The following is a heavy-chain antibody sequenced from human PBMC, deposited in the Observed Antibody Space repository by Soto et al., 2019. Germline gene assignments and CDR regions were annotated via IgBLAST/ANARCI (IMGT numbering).Heavy chain of an antibody. J-gene: IGHJ4*02. V-gene: IGHV3-7*05. Sequence: EVQLVESGGGLVQPGGSLRLSCAASGFIFSDYWMTWVRQAPGKGLEWVANIRQDASERYSVDSVKGRFTISRDNAKNSLYLQMDSLRAEDTAVYYCARDGGHNYASRKTDFWGQGTLVTVSS. CDR1: GFIFSDYW. CDR2: IRQDASER. D-gene: IGHD5-18*01. CDR3: ARDGGHNYASRKTDF.